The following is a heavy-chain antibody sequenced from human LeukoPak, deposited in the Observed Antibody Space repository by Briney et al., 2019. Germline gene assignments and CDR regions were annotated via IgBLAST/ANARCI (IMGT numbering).Heavy chain of an antibody. CDR2: IYPDDSDT. Sequence: GESLKISCRGCGYSFSFYWIAWVRQMPGKGLQWMGIIYPDDSDTRYSPSFQGQVTISADKSISTAYLQWSSLKASDTAMYYCARPLTTSYDAFDIWGQGTMVTVSS. V-gene: IGHV5-51*01. J-gene: IGHJ3*02. D-gene: IGHD2/OR15-2a*01. CDR3: ARPLTTSYDAFDI. CDR1: GYSFSFYW.